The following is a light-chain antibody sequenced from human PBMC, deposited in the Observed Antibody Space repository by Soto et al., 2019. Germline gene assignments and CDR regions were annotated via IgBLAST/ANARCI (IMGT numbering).Light chain of an antibody. CDR1: RSVTTF. J-gene: IGKJ4*01. CDR3: QQRTNWPLT. V-gene: IGKV3-11*01. Sequence: EIVLTQSPATLSLSPGERATLSCRASRSVTTFLAWYQQKPGQAPRLLLYDASKRATGVPTMFSGSGSGTDFTLTISSLGPEDFAVYYCQQRTNWPLTFGGGTKVERK. CDR2: DAS.